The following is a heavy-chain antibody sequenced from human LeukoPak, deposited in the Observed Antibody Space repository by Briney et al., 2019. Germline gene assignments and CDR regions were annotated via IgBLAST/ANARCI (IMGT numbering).Heavy chain of an antibody. CDR3: ARGAARRGNYYYYMDV. CDR2: INPNSGGT. D-gene: IGHD6-6*01. CDR1: GYTFTGYY. Sequence: ASVKVSCKASGYTFTGYYMHWVRQAPGQGLEWMGWINPNSGGTNYAQKFQGRVTKTRDTSISTAYMELSRLRSDDTAVYYCARGAARRGNYYYYMDVWGKGTTVTVSS. V-gene: IGHV1-2*02. J-gene: IGHJ6*03.